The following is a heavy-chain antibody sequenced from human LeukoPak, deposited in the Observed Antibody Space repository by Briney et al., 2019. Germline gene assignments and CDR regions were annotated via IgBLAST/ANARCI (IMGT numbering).Heavy chain of an antibody. CDR2: ISSSSSTI. CDR1: GFAVSSNF. D-gene: IGHD1-26*01. J-gene: IGHJ4*02. Sequence: GGSLRLSCAISGFAVSSNFMSWVRQAPGKGLEWVSYISSSSSTIYYADSVKGRFTISRDNAKNSLYLQMNSLRAEDTAVYYCARFGSYPDYWGQGTLVTVSS. V-gene: IGHV3-48*04. CDR3: ARFGSYPDY.